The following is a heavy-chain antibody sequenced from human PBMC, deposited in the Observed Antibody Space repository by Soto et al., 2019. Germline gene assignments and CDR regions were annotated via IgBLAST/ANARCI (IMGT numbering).Heavy chain of an antibody. V-gene: IGHV3-74*01. CDR2: INSDGGDT. CDR3: ARMKSRSLRWIDHSGYDSTGEFES. CDR1: GFTLSTYS. J-gene: IGHJ1*01. Sequence: EVQLVESGGGLVQPGGSLSLSCAASGFTLSTYSMHWLRQAPGKGLVWVSRINSDGGDTNYADSVKGRFTISRDSAKNTLYLQMSGLRDEETAVYYCARMKSRSLRWIDHSGYDSTGEFESWGQGTRVTVSS. D-gene: IGHD5-12*01.